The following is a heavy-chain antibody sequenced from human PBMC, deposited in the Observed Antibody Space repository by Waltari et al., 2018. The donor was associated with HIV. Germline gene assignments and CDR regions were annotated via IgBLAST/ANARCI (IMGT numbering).Heavy chain of an antibody. V-gene: IGHV3-30*09. Sequence: QGQMVESGGGVVQPGRSMRLSCADSGFTFSPIAVHLVSQAPGKGREWVALISHDGSNTYYADSVKGRFVISRDNSKNTLDLQMNSLTIEDTAVYYCARDLISGIMPRSYYYGLDVWGQGTTVTVSS. CDR3: ARDLISGIMPRSYYYGLDV. D-gene: IGHD2-2*01. CDR2: ISHDGSNT. CDR1: GFTFSPIA. J-gene: IGHJ6*02.